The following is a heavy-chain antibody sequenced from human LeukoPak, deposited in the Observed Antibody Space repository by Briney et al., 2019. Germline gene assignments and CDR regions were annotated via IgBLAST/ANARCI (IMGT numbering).Heavy chain of an antibody. CDR2: IKQDGSEK. J-gene: IGHJ6*03. D-gene: IGHD2-2*01. CDR1: GFTFSSYS. CDR3: ARDREDIVVVPAAMYYYYYYMDV. V-gene: IGHV3-7*01. Sequence: GGSLRPSCAASGFTFSSYSMNWVRQAPGKGLEWVANIKQDGSEKYYVDSVKGRFTISRDNAKNSLYLQMNSLRAEDTAVYYCARDREDIVVVPAAMYYYYYYMDVWGKGTTVTVSS.